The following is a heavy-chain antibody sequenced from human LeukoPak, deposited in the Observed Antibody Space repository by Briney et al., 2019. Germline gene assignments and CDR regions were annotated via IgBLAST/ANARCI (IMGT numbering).Heavy chain of an antibody. CDR2: IKSKTDGGTT. J-gene: IGHJ6*02. V-gene: IGHV3-15*01. Sequence: PGGSLRLSCAASGFTFSDYYMSWIRQAPGKGLEWVGRIKSKTDGGTTDYAAPVKGRFTISRDDSKNTLYLQMNSLKTEDTAVYYCTTVSAMALGYYYYYGMDVWGQGTTVTVSS. CDR3: TTVSAMALGYYYYYGMDV. CDR1: GFTFSDYY. D-gene: IGHD5-18*01.